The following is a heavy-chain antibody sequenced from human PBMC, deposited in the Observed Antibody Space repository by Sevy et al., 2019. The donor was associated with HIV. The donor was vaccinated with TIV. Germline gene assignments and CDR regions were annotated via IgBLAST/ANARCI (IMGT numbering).Heavy chain of an antibody. CDR1: GDSINTYY. J-gene: IGHJ4*02. V-gene: IGHV4-59*08. D-gene: IGHD2-2*01. CDR3: ARLRWDLVVVPGATPGCYFDY. CDR2: VSHSGNT. Sequence: SETLSLTCTVSGDSINTYYWSWIRQPPGKGLEWIGYVSHSGNTNYNPSPKSRVSMSLDTARNQFSLNVKSVTAADTAVYYCARLRWDLVVVPGATPGCYFDYWGQGTLVTVSS.